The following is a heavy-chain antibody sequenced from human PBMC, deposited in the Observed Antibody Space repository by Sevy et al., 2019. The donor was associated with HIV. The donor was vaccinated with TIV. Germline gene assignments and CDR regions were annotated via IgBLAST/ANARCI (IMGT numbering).Heavy chain of an antibody. CDR3: ARIGEYCSGGSCYDYYYGMDV. CDR1: GGTFSSYA. J-gene: IGHJ6*02. Sequence: ASVKVSCKASGGTFSSYAINWVRQAPGQGLEWMGGIIPIFGTANYAQKFQGRVTITADESTSTAYMELSSLRSEDTAVYYCARIGEYCSGGSCYDYYYGMDVWGQGTTVTVSS. CDR2: IIPIFGTA. V-gene: IGHV1-69*13. D-gene: IGHD2-15*01.